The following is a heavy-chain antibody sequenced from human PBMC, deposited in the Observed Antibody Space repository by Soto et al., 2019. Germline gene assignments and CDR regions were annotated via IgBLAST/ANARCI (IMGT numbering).Heavy chain of an antibody. CDR1: GFTFDDYA. V-gene: IGHV3-9*01. CDR3: AKRQWLATGWYAFDI. J-gene: IGHJ3*02. CDR2: ISWNSGSI. Sequence: SLRLSCAASGFTFDDYAMHWVRQAPGKGLEWVSGISWNSGSIGYAGSVKGRFTISRDNTKNSLYLQMNSLRAEDTALYYCAKRQWLATGWYAFDIWGQGTMVIVS. D-gene: IGHD6-19*01.